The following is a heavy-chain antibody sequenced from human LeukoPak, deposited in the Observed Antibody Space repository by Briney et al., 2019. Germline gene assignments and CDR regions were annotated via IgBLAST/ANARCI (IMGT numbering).Heavy chain of an antibody. D-gene: IGHD3-22*01. J-gene: IGHJ4*02. CDR3: ARDSDSSGSFDY. V-gene: IGHV3-48*03. CDR2: ISSSGRTI. Sequence: GGSLRLSCAASEFTFSSYEMNWVRQAPGKGLEWVSYISSSGRTIYYADSVKGRFTISRDNARNSLYLQMNILRAEDTAVYYCARDSDSSGSFDYWGQGTLVTVSS. CDR1: EFTFSSYE.